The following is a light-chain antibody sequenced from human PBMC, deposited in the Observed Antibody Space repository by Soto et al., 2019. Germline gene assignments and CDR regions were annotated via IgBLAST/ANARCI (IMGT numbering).Light chain of an antibody. CDR2: GAS. Sequence: EIVLTQSPGTLSLSPGERATLSCRASQSVSSSYLAWYQQKPGQAPRLLIYGASSRATGIPDRFSGSGSGTDFTLTISRLEPEDFAVYYCQQYGSSFGHGTKVDIK. CDR3: QQYGSS. J-gene: IGKJ1*01. CDR1: QSVSSSY. V-gene: IGKV3-20*01.